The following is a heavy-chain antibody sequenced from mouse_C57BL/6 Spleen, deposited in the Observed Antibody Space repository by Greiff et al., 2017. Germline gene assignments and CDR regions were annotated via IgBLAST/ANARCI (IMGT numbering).Heavy chain of an antibody. CDR2: IDPSDSET. J-gene: IGHJ4*01. Sequence: VQLQQPGAELVRPGSSVKLSCKASGYTFTSYWMHWVKQRPIQGLEWIGNIDPSDSETHSNQKFKDKATLTVDKSSSTAYMQLSSLTSEDSAVDYCVRLYDGSSYAMDYWGQGTSVTVSA. CDR1: GYTFTSYW. CDR3: VRLYDGSSYAMDY. V-gene: IGHV1-52*01. D-gene: IGHD1-1*01.